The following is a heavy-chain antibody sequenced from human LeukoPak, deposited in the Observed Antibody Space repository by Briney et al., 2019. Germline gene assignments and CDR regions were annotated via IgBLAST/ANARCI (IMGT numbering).Heavy chain of an antibody. CDR2: INGDGSTS. Sequence: PGGSLRLSCAASGFTFSSYWMHWVRQAPGKGLVWVSRINGDGSTSNYADSVKGRFTVSRDNAKNTLYLQMNSLRAEDTAVYYYARASNRNSINFDYWGQGTLVTVSS. D-gene: IGHD1-1*01. CDR3: ARASNRNSINFDY. J-gene: IGHJ4*02. V-gene: IGHV3-74*01. CDR1: GFTFSSYW.